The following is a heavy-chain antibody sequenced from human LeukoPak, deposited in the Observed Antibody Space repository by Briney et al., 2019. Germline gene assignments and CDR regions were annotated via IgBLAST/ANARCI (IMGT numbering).Heavy chain of an antibody. J-gene: IGHJ4*02. CDR3: ARDAIAAAGTGG. D-gene: IGHD6-13*01. Sequence: ASVKVSCKASGYTFTGHYMHWVRQAPGQGLEWMGWINPNSGGTDYAQKFQGRVTMTRDTSISTAYMELSRLTSDDTAVYYCARDAIAAAGTGGWGQGTLVTVSS. CDR1: GYTFTGHY. V-gene: IGHV1-2*02. CDR2: INPNSGGT.